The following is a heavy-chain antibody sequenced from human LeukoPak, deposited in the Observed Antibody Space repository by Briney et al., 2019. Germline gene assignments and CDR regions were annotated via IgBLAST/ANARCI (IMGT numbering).Heavy chain of an antibody. CDR1: GGSISSSSYY. CDR2: IYYSGST. CDR3: ARRRVRGVIIIHSVFDY. Sequence: SETLSLTCTVSGGSISSSSYYWGWIRQPPGKGLEWIGSIYYSGSTYYNPSLKSRVTISVDTSKNQFSLKLSSVTAADTAVYYCARRRVRGVIIIHSVFDYWGQGTLVTVSS. D-gene: IGHD3-10*01. V-gene: IGHV4-39*01. J-gene: IGHJ4*02.